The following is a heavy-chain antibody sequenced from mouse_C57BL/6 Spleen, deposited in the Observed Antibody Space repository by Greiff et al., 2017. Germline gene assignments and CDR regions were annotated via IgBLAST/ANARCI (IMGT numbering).Heavy chain of an antibody. CDR3: AREGPPVYAMDY. J-gene: IGHJ4*01. D-gene: IGHD3-3*01. V-gene: IGHV5-16*01. Sequence: EVKVVESEGGLVQPGSSMKLSCTASGFTYSDYYMAWVRQVPEKGLEWVANINYDGSSTYYLDSLKSRFIISRDNAKNILYLQMSSLKSEDTATYYCAREGPPVYAMDYWGQGTSVTVSS. CDR1: GFTYSDYY. CDR2: INYDGSST.